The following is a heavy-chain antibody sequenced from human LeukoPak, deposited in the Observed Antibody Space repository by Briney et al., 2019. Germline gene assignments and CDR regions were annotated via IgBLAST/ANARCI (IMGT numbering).Heavy chain of an antibody. Sequence: PSETLSLTCAVYGGSFSGYYWSWIRQPPGKGLEYIGYMYYSGSTNYNPSLKSRVTISVDTSKNQFSLKLSSVIAADTAVYYCARRGTSMGPDTIWGQGTLVTVSS. CDR3: ARRGTSMGPDTI. D-gene: IGHD3-16*01. J-gene: IGHJ4*02. CDR2: MYYSGST. CDR1: GGSFSGYY. V-gene: IGHV4-59*01.